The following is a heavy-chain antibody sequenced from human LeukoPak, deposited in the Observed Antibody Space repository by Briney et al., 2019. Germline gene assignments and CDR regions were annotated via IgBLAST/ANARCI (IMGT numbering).Heavy chain of an antibody. D-gene: IGHD3-10*01. CDR2: INHSGST. V-gene: IGHV4-34*01. J-gene: IGHJ4*02. CDR1: GFTLSAYT. CDR3: ARRGLYYYGSGSFDY. Sequence: GSLRLSCAASGFTLSAYTMSWVRQPPGKGLEWIGEINHSGSTNYNPSLKSRVTISVDTSKNQFSLKLSSVTAADTAVYYCARRGLYYYGSGSFDYWGQGTLVTVSS.